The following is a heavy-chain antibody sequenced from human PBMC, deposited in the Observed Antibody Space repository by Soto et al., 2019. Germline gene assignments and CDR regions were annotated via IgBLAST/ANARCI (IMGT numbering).Heavy chain of an antibody. CDR2: IYYSGST. CDR3: ARLVPAAMLTYYYYGMDV. D-gene: IGHD2-2*01. Sequence: PSETLSLTCTVSGGSIRSYYWSWIRQPPGKGLEWIGYIYYSGSTNYNPSLKSRVTISVDTSKNQFSLKLSSVTAADTAVYYCARLVPAAMLTYYYYGMDVWGQGTTVTVSS. V-gene: IGHV4-59*08. J-gene: IGHJ6*02. CDR1: GGSIRSYY.